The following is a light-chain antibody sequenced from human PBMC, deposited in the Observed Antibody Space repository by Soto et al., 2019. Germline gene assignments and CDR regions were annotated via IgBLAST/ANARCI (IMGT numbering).Light chain of an antibody. CDR1: NSDVGAYDY. Sequence: QSVLAQPASVSGSPGQSITISCTGTNSDVGAYDYVSWYQQHLGKAPKLIIYDVDYRPAGVSDRFSGSKSGNTASLTISGLQADDEADYFCCAYTHSSTVVFGGGTQLTVL. J-gene: IGLJ7*01. V-gene: IGLV2-14*03. CDR2: DVD. CDR3: CAYTHSSTVV.